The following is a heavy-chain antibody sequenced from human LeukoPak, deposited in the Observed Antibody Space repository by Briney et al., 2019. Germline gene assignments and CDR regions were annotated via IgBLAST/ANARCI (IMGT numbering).Heavy chain of an antibody. J-gene: IGHJ4*02. CDR3: ARDDYGDFHFDY. V-gene: IGHV4-59*01. D-gene: IGHD4-17*01. Sequence: SETLSLTCTVSGGSISSYYWSWIRQPPGKGLEWIGYTYYSGSTNYNPSLKSRVTISVDTSKNQFSLKLSSVTAADTAVYYCARDDYGDFHFDYWGQGTLVTVSS. CDR2: TYYSGST. CDR1: GGSISSYY.